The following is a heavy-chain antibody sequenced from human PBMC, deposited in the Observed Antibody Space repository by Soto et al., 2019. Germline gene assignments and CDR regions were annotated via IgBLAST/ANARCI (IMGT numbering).Heavy chain of an antibody. CDR1: GGTFSSYA. CDR2: IIPIFGTA. V-gene: IGHV1-69*13. J-gene: IGHJ5*02. Sequence: ASVKVSCKASGGTFSSYAISWVRQAPGQGLEWMGGIIPIFGTANYAQKFQGRVTITADESTSTAYMELSSLRSEDTAVYYCARGKSLLGNWFDPWGQGTLVTVSS. D-gene: IGHD3-16*01. CDR3: ARGKSLLGNWFDP.